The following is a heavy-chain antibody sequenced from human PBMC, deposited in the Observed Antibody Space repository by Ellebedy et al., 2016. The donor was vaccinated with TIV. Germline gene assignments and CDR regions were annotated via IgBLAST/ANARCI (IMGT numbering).Heavy chain of an antibody. D-gene: IGHD4-17*01. CDR3: ATDPDGVYGDTSAY. CDR2: IYSTGDT. J-gene: IGHJ4*02. Sequence: GGSLRLSCAVSGFTVRSKYMNWVRQAPGKGLEWVSLIYSTGDTYYADSVKGRFTVSRDNSKNTLYLQMTSRRVEDTAGYYCATDPDGVYGDTSAYWGRGTLVTVSS. V-gene: IGHV3-53*01. CDR1: GFTVRSKY.